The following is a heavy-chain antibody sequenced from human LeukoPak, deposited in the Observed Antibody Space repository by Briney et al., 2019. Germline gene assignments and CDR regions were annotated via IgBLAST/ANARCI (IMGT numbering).Heavy chain of an antibody. CDR3: TRADTVVVVPDF. J-gene: IGHJ4*02. CDR1: GFTFSTYW. V-gene: IGHV3-74*01. Sequence: GGSLRLSCAASGFTFSTYWMHWVRQAPGKGPEWVLRVNSDESSTNYADSVKGRFTISRDNARNTLYLQMNSLRAEDTALYYCTRADTVVVVPDFWGQGTLVTVSS. CDR2: VNSDESST. D-gene: IGHD2-15*01.